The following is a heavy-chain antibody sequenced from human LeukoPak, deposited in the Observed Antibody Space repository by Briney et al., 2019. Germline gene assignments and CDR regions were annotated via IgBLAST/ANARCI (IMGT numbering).Heavy chain of an antibody. CDR2: MNSDGSSR. CDR1: GFTFSGYW. D-gene: IGHD1-1*01. J-gene: IGHJ6*03. CDR3: ARVGPGGYGNYYYYMDV. Sequence: PGGSLRLSCAASGFTFSGYWMHWGRQAPGKGLVWVSRMNSDGSSRTYADSVKGRFTISRDNAKKTLNLQMNSLRDEDTAVHYCARVGPGGYGNYYYYMDVWGKGTTVTVSS. V-gene: IGHV3-74*01.